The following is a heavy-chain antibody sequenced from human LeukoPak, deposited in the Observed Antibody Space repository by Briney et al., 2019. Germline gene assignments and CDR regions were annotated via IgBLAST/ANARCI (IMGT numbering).Heavy chain of an antibody. CDR1: GFTFSISA. CDR2: ISGSGGST. Sequence: GGSLRLSCAASGFTFSISAMSWVRQAPGKGLEWVSGISGSGGSTYYADSVKGRFTISRDNSKNTLYLQMNSLRAEDTAVYYCAKDRRGSGSFDYWGQGTLVTVSS. D-gene: IGHD3-10*01. CDR3: AKDRRGSGSFDY. V-gene: IGHV3-23*01. J-gene: IGHJ4*02.